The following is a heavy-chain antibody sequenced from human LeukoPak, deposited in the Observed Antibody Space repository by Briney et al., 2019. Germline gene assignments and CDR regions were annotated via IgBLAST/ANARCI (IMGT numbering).Heavy chain of an antibody. CDR3: ARDAGVLRYFDWSTDAFDI. Sequence: SETLSLTRTVSGGSISSYYWSWIRQPPGKGLEWIGYIYYSGSTNYNPSLKSRVTISVDTSKNQFSLKLSSVTAADTAVYYCARDAGVLRYFDWSTDAFDIWGQGTMVTVSS. V-gene: IGHV4-59*01. CDR2: IYYSGST. J-gene: IGHJ3*02. CDR1: GGSISSYY. D-gene: IGHD3-9*01.